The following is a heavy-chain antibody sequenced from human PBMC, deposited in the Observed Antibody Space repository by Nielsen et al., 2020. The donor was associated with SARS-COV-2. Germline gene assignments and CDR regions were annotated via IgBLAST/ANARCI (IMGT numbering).Heavy chain of an antibody. Sequence: GSLRLSCAASGFTFSSYSMNWVRQAPGKGLEWIGEINHSGSTNYNPSLKSRVTISVDTSKNQFSLKLSSVTAADTAVYYCARIRSSQRYNWNYSYYYYMDVWGKGTTVTVSS. CDR1: GFTFSSYS. J-gene: IGHJ6*03. CDR2: INHSGST. D-gene: IGHD1-7*01. CDR3: ARIRSSQRYNWNYSYYYYMDV. V-gene: IGHV4-34*01.